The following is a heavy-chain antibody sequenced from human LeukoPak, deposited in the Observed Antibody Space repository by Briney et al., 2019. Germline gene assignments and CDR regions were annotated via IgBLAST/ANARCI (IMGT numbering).Heavy chain of an antibody. CDR2: ISGSSSYI. V-gene: IGHV3-21*06. J-gene: IGHJ6*02. Sequence: GGSLRLSCAASGFTSSSYSMNWVRQAPGKGLEWVSSISGSSSYIFYAGSVKGRFTISRDSAKNSLYLQMNSLRAEDTAVYYCAREPYSSGSYGMDVWGQGTTVTVSS. D-gene: IGHD6-19*01. CDR3: AREPYSSGSYGMDV. CDR1: GFTSSSYS.